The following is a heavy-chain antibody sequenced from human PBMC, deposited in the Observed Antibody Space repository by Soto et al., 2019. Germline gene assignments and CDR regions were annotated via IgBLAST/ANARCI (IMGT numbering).Heavy chain of an antibody. V-gene: IGHV1-69*06. J-gene: IGHJ6*02. D-gene: IGHD2-2*01. Sequence: QVHLVQSGAEVKKPGSSVKVSCTASGGTFGSYTVTWVRQAPGQGLEWMGEIIPMFGTASYAQKFQGRVTLTADKSPTTAHMELSSLSSDDTAVYFCARQKAMPPHFYSGMDVWGQGTTVTVSS. CDR2: IIPMFGTA. CDR3: ARQKAMPPHFYSGMDV. CDR1: GGTFGSYT.